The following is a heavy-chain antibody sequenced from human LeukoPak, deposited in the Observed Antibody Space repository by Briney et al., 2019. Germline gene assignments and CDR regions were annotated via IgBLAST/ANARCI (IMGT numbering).Heavy chain of an antibody. CDR2: ISSSGSSM. CDR1: GSTFSEYY. J-gene: IGHJ6*03. CDR3: ARVAGSTLYYYSYYMDV. V-gene: IGHV3-11*01. D-gene: IGHD3-10*01. Sequence: GGSLRLSCAASGSTFSEYYMTWIRQAPGKGLEWVSYISSSGSSMYYADSVKGRFTISRDNANNSLYLQMNSLRAEDTAVYYCARVAGSTLYYYSYYMDVWGKGTTVTVSS.